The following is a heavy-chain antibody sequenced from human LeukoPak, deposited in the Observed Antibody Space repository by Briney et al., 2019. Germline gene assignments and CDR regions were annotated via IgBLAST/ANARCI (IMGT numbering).Heavy chain of an antibody. J-gene: IGHJ4*02. CDR3: AHSGPTAYFDY. Sequence: KTSETLSLTCTVSGGSLSSYYWNWIRQPPGKGLEWIGYIYYSGSTNYNPSLKSRVTISVDTSKNQFSLKLSSVTAADTAVYYCAHSGPTAYFDYWGQGTLVTVSS. V-gene: IGHV4-59*01. D-gene: IGHD2-15*01. CDR2: IYYSGST. CDR1: GGSLSSYY.